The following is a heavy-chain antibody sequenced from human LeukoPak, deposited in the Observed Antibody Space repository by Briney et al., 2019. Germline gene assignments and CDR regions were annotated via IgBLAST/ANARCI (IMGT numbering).Heavy chain of an antibody. CDR2: INHSGST. CDR1: GGSFSGYY. Sequence: SETLSLTCAVYGGSFSGYYWSWIRQPPGKGLEWIGEINHSGSTNYNPSLKSRVTISVDTSKNQFSLKLSSVTAADTAVYYCARAGGYDYVWGSYRPTLNLDYWGQGTLVTVSS. CDR3: ARAGGYDYVWGSYRPTLNLDY. J-gene: IGHJ4*02. D-gene: IGHD3-16*02. V-gene: IGHV4-34*01.